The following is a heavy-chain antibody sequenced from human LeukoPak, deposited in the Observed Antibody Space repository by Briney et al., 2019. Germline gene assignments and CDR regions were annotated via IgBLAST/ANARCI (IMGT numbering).Heavy chain of an antibody. J-gene: IGHJ5*02. CDR2: NYHSGST. Sequence: SETLSLTCAASGYSISSGYYWGCIRPPPGKRLEWIGSNYHSGSTYYNPSLKSRVTISVDTSKNQFSLKLSSVTAADTAVYYCARGRDFWSGYYQTPFDPWGQGTLVTVSS. CDR1: GYSISSGYY. V-gene: IGHV4-38-2*01. D-gene: IGHD3-3*01. CDR3: ARGRDFWSGYYQTPFDP.